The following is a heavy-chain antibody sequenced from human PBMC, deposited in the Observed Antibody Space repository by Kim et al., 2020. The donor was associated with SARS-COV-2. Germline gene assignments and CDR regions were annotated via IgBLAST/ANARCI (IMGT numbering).Heavy chain of an antibody. CDR1: GFTFSSYA. CDR3: AKRYCSGGSCYVVDY. CDR2: ISGAGGST. Sequence: GGSLRLSCAASGFTFSSYAMSWVRQAPGKGLEWVSAISGAGGSTYYADSVKGRFTISRDNSKNTLYLQMNSLRAEDTAVYYCAKRYCSGGSCYVVDYWGQGTLVTVSP. V-gene: IGHV3-23*01. D-gene: IGHD2-15*01. J-gene: IGHJ4*02.